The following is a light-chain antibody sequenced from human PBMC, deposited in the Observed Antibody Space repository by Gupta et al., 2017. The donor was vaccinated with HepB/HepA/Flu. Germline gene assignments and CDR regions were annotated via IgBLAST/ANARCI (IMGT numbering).Light chain of an antibody. CDR1: QGISSW. Sequence: DVQMTQSPSSLSASVGDRVTITCRASQGISSWLNWYQQKPGKAPKLLIYAASSLQSGVPSRFSGSGSGTDFTLTISSLQPEDFATYYCQQANSFPYTFGQGTKLEIK. J-gene: IGKJ2*01. V-gene: IGKV1D-12*01. CDR3: QQANSFPYT. CDR2: AAS.